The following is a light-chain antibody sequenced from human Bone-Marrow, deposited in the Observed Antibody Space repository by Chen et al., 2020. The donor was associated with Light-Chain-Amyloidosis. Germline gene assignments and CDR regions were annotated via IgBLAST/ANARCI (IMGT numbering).Light chain of an antibody. Sequence: QSILTQPPSASGTPGQRVTISCSGSTSNIGNNFVHWYQHLPGTAPKLLISRNNQRPSGVPARFSGSKSGTSASLTISGLRSEDEAEYYCGTWDDSVRGPVFGGGTKLTVL. J-gene: IGLJ3*02. CDR1: TSNIGNNF. CDR3: GTWDDSVRGPV. V-gene: IGLV1-47*01. CDR2: RNN.